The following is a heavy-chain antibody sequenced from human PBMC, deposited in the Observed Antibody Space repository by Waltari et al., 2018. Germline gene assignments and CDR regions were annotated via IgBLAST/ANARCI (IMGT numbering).Heavy chain of an antibody. D-gene: IGHD2-21*02. CDR3: ARARFGGSDY. CDR1: GGSFSGYY. CDR2: INHSGST. Sequence: QVQLQQWGAGLLKPSETLSLTCAVYGGSFSGYYWSWIRQPPGKGLEWIGEINHSGSTNYNPSLKSRVTISVDTSKNQFSLKLSAVTAADTAVYYCARARFGGSDYWGQGTMVTVSS. V-gene: IGHV4-34*01. J-gene: IGHJ3*01.